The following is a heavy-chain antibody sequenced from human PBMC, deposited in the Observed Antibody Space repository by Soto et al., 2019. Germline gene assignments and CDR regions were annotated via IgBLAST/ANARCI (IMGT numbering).Heavy chain of an antibody. V-gene: IGHV1-18*01. Sequence: ASVKVSCKTSGYTFTSYGIRWVRQAPGQGLEWMGWISTYNGNTNYAQKLQGRVTMTTDTSTSTAYMELRSLRSDHTAVYYCAMSSGYEFDYWGQGTPVTVSS. CDR1: GYTFTSYG. D-gene: IGHD5-12*01. J-gene: IGHJ4*02. CDR2: ISTYNGNT. CDR3: AMSSGYEFDY.